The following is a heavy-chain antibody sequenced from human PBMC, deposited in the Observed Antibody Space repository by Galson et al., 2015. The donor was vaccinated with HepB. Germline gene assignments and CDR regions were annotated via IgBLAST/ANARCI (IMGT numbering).Heavy chain of an antibody. CDR3: AQEGSVSKGFGD. CDR1: GFSFSAYG. V-gene: IGHV3-30*02. J-gene: IGHJ4*02. Sequence: SLRLSCAASGFSFSAYGMHWVRQAPGKGLEWVAHIPFEGSNKYYVDSVRGRYTISRDNSKNTVYLQMNSLRSEDTAVYYCAQEGSVSKGFGDWGQGTLVTVSP. D-gene: IGHD3-16*01. CDR2: IPFEGSNK.